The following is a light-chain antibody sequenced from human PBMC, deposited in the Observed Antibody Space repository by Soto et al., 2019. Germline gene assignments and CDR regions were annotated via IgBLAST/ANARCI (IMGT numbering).Light chain of an antibody. J-gene: IGKJ5*01. V-gene: IGKV3-11*01. CDR2: DAS. CDR1: QSVSSY. Sequence: EIMLTQSPATLSLSPGERATLSLMASQSVSSYLAWYQQKPGQAPRLLIYDASNRATGIPARFSGSGSGTDFTLTISSLEPEDFAIYYCQQRSSWPLTFGQGTRLEI. CDR3: QQRSSWPLT.